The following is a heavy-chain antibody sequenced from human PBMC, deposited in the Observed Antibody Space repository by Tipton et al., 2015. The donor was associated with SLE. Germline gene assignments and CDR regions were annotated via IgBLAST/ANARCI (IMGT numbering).Heavy chain of an antibody. V-gene: IGHV1-18*01. CDR1: GYTFTSYG. CDR2: ISTYNGAT. CDR3: AGVQGQGIFGVVDCLDY. Sequence: QLVQSGPEVKKPGASVKVSCKTSGYTFTSYGITWVRQAPGQGLEWMGWISTYNGATDYAHNFRGRVTMTRDTSTTTAYMELRSLRSDDAAGYYCAGVQGQGIFGVVDCLDYWGQGTLVTVSS. D-gene: IGHD3-3*01. J-gene: IGHJ4*02.